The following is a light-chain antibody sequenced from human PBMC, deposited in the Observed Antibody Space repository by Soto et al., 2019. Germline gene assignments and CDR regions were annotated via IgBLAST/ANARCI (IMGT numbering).Light chain of an antibody. J-gene: IGKJ4*01. CDR1: QSVSSN. CDR3: QQYNNWPLF. CDR2: AAS. Sequence: EIVMTQSPATLSVSPGERATLSCRASQSVSSNLAWYQQKPGQAPRLLIYAASARAAGIPARFSGSGSGTEFNLTISRLQSEDFAVYYCQQYNNWPLFFGGGTKVDIK. V-gene: IGKV3-15*01.